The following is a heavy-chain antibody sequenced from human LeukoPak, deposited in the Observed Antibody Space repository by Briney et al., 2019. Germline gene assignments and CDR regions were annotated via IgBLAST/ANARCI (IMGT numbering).Heavy chain of an antibody. CDR1: GGSISSGGYY. V-gene: IGHV4-30-2*01. Sequence: SETLSLTCTVSGGSISSGGYYRSWIRQPPGKGLEWIGYIYHSGSTYYNPSLKSRVTISVDRSKNQFSLKLSSVTAADTAVYYCARSHCSSTSCYSGFDPWGQGTLVTVSS. J-gene: IGHJ5*02. CDR2: IYHSGST. D-gene: IGHD2-2*01. CDR3: ARSHCSSTSCYSGFDP.